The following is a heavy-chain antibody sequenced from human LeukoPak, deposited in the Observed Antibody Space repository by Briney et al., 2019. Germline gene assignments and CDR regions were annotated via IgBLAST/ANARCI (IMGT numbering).Heavy chain of an antibody. CDR1: GGSIYSHH. Sequence: SETLSLTCTVSGGSIYSHHWSWIRQPPGKGQEWIGYIFYTGSTNYNPSHNSRVTISVDTLKNQFSLKLNSVTAADTAVYYCARGSNWFDPWGQGTLVTVSS. J-gene: IGHJ5*02. CDR3: ARGSNWFDP. CDR2: IFYTGST. V-gene: IGHV4-59*11.